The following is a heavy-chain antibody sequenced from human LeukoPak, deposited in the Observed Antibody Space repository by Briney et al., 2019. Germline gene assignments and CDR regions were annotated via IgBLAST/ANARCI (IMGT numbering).Heavy chain of an antibody. V-gene: IGHV3-21*01. CDR3: ARGPATRVYYFDY. J-gene: IGHJ4*02. CDR1: GFTFNSYS. Sequence: GGSLRLSCAASGFTFNSYSLSWVRQAPGKGLEWVSSISSDGDYIYYADSLKGRFTISRDNAKNSLYLQMNNLRAEGTAVYYCARGPATRVYYFDYWGQGTLVTVSS. CDR2: ISSDGDYI. D-gene: IGHD1-26*01.